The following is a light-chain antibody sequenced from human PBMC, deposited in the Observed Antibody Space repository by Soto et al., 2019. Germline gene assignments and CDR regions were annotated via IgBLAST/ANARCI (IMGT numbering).Light chain of an antibody. CDR1: QSVSSY. CDR2: DAS. Sequence: IVLTQSPAALSLSPGERATLSCRAGQSVSSYLAWYQQKPGQAPRLLIYDASNRATGIPARFSGSGSGTDFTLTISSLEPEDFAVYYCQQRSNWPPAFGQGTKVDIK. CDR3: QQRSNWPPA. J-gene: IGKJ1*01. V-gene: IGKV3-11*01.